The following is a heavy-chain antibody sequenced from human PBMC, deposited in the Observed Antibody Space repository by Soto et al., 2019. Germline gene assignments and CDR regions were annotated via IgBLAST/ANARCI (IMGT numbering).Heavy chain of an antibody. D-gene: IGHD3-3*01. CDR2: INSDGSST. CDR1: GFTFSSYW. V-gene: IGHV3-74*01. CDR3: ARGSYVQDDFWSGYYVP. Sequence: EVQLVESGGGLVQPGGSLRLSCAASGFTFSSYWMHWVRQAPGKGLVWVSRINSDGSSTSYADSVKGRFTISRDNAKNTLYLQMNSLRAEDTAVYYCARGSYVQDDFWSGYYVPWGQGTLVTVSS. J-gene: IGHJ5*02.